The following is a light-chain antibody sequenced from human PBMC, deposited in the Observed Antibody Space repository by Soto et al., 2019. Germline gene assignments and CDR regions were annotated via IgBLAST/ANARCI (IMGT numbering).Light chain of an antibody. Sequence: QSVLTQSPSASASLGASVKLTCTLSSGHSSYAIAWHQQQPEKGPRYLMKLNSDGSHSKGDGIPDRFSGSSSGAERYLTISRLQSEDEADYYCQTWGTGPWVFGGGTKLAAL. J-gene: IGLJ3*02. CDR3: QTWGTGPWV. V-gene: IGLV4-69*01. CDR1: SGHSSYA. CDR2: LNSDGSH.